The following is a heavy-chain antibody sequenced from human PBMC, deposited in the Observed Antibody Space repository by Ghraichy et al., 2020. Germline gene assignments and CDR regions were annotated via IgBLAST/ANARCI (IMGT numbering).Heavy chain of an antibody. CDR3: ARAPHPYDGDYAVGAFDI. Sequence: SETLSLTCAVSAGSISSSHWWSWVRQPPGKGLEWIGEIYHSGSTNYNPSLKSRVTISVDKSKNQFSMKLSSVTAADTAVYYCARAPHPYDGDYAVGAFDIWGQGTMVTVSS. CDR2: IYHSGST. J-gene: IGHJ3*02. D-gene: IGHD4-17*01. V-gene: IGHV4-4*02. CDR1: AGSISSSHW.